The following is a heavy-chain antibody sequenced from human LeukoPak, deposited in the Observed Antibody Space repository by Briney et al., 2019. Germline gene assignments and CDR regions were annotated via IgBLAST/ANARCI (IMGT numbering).Heavy chain of an antibody. CDR2: ISYDGSNK. D-gene: IGHD5-18*01. Sequence: GGSLRLSCAASGFTFSSYGMHWVRQAPGKGLEWVAVISYDGSNKYYADSVKGRFTISRDNSKNTLYLQMNSLRAEDTAVYYCASNSYGDYYYYYYYMDVWGKGTTVTVSS. CDR3: ASNSYGDYYYYYYYMDV. CDR1: GFTFSSYG. J-gene: IGHJ6*03. V-gene: IGHV3-30*03.